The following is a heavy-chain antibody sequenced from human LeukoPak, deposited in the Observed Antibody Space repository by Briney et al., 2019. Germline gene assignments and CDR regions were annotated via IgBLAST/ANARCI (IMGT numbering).Heavy chain of an antibody. V-gene: IGHV3-66*02. D-gene: IGHD3-22*01. CDR3: ARRHYYDSSGYYPPDY. CDR2: IYSGGST. J-gene: IGHJ4*02. CDR1: GFTVSSNY. Sequence: PGGSLRLSCAASGFTVSSNYMSWVRQAPGKGLEWVSVIYSGGSTYYADSVKGRFTISRDNSKNTLYLQMNSLRAEDTAVYYCARRHYYDSSGYYPPDYWGQGTLVTVSS.